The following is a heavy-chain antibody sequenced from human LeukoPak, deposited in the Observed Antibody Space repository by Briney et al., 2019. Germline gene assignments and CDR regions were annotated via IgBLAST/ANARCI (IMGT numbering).Heavy chain of an antibody. CDR2: IYYSGST. CDR1: GGSISSGGYY. J-gene: IGHJ4*02. CDR3: TRHEQYSYGQVDY. D-gene: IGHD5-18*01. V-gene: IGHV4-31*03. Sequence: SETLSLTCTVSGGSISSGGYYWSWIRQHPGKGLEWIGYIYYSGSTYYNPSLKSRVTISVDTSKNQFSLKVTSVTAEDTAVYYCTRHEQYSYGQVDYWGQGTLVTVSS.